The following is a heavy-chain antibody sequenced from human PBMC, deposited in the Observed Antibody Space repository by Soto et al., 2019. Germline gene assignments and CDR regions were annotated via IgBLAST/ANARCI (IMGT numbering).Heavy chain of an antibody. Sequence: QVQLVQSGDEVKKPGASVKVSCKASGYIFVNYGIAWVRQAPGQGLEWMGWISPYTGNTHSATKVQGRLTMTTDTSTSTAYMDLGSLTSDDTAVYYCVMVDNYVTPTPQDVWGEGTTVTVSA. J-gene: IGHJ6*04. CDR3: VMVDNYVTPTPQDV. CDR2: ISPYTGNT. CDR1: GYIFVNYG. V-gene: IGHV1-18*01. D-gene: IGHD3-16*01.